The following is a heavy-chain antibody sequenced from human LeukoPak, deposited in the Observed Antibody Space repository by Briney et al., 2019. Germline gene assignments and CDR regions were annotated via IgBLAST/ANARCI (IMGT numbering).Heavy chain of an antibody. J-gene: IGHJ4*02. V-gene: IGHV1-18*01. D-gene: IGHD3-22*01. CDR1: GYTFTSYG. CDR2: ISAYNGNT. CDR3: ARDNPLPLSMIVVGHVSFDY. Sequence: ASVKVSCNASGYTFTSYGISWVRQAPGQGLEWMGWISAYNGNTNYAQKLQGRVTMTTDTSTSTAYMELRSLRSDDTAVYYCARDNPLPLSMIVVGHVSFDYWGQGTLVTVSS.